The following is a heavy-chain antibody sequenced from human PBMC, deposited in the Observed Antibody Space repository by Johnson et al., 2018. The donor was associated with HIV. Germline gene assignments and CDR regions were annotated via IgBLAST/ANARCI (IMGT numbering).Heavy chain of an antibody. Sequence: QVQLVESGGGVVQPGGSLRLSCAASGFTFSNYAMHWVRQAPGKGLEWVALMSYDGSFKYYPDSVKGRFTISRDNSKNTLYLQMNSLRAEDTAVYYCAREEKMLTYAFDIWGQGTMVTVSS. D-gene: IGHD3-10*02. CDR2: MSYDGSFK. CDR3: AREEKMLTYAFDI. J-gene: IGHJ3*02. CDR1: GFTFSNYA. V-gene: IGHV3-30*04.